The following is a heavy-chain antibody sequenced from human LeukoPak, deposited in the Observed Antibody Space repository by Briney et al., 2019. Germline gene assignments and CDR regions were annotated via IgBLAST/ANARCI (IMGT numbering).Heavy chain of an antibody. V-gene: IGHV3-23*01. J-gene: IGHJ4*02. CDR2: ISGSGGST. CDR3: ARDFYCSRTSCYAPSVDY. D-gene: IGHD2-2*01. CDR1: GFTFSSYA. Sequence: GGSLRLSCAASGFTFSSYAMSWVRQAPGKGLEWVSAISGSGGSTYYADSVKGRFTISRDNSKNTLYLQMKSLRAEDTAVYYCARDFYCSRTSCYAPSVDYWGQGTLVTVSS.